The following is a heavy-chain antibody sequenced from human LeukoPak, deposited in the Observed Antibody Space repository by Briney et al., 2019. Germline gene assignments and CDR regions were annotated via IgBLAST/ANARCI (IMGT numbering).Heavy chain of an antibody. J-gene: IGHJ4*02. Sequence: PSETLSLTCTVSGGSISSYYWRWIRQPAGKGLEWIGHIYTSGSTNYNPSLKSRVTMSVDTSKNQFSLKLSSVTAADTALYYCARDWSGYQSYDYWGQGTLVTVSS. V-gene: IGHV4-4*07. D-gene: IGHD3-3*01. CDR2: IYTSGST. CDR1: GGSISSYY. CDR3: ARDWSGYQSYDY.